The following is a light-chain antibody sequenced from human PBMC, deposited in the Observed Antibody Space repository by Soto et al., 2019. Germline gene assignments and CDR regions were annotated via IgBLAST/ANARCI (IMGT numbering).Light chain of an antibody. V-gene: IGKV4-1*01. CDR1: QSVLYNSNNKSY. Sequence: DIVMTQSPDSLAVSLGERATINCKSSQSVLYNSNNKSYLAWYQQKPGQPPKPLIYWASTRESGVPDRFSGSGSGTDFTLTISGLQAEDVGVYYCQQYSNSPPRLTFGGGTKVEIK. J-gene: IGKJ4*01. CDR3: QQYSNSPPRLT. CDR2: WAS.